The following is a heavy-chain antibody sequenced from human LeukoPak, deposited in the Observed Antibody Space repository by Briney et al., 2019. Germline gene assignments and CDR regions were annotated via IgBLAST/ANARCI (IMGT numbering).Heavy chain of an antibody. J-gene: IGHJ4*02. CDR3: ARGDDSSGQVDY. V-gene: IGHV3-30-3*01. CDR2: ISYDGSSK. Sequence: GGSLRLSCAASGFTFSTYAMHWVRPAPGKGLEWVAIISYDGSSKYYANSVKGRFTISRDNSKSTLYLQMNSLRPEDTAVYYCARGDDSSGQVDYWGQGTLVTVSS. D-gene: IGHD3-22*01. CDR1: GFTFSTYA.